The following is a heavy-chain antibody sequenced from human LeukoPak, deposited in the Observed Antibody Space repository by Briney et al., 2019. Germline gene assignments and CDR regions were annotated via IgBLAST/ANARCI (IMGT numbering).Heavy chain of an antibody. D-gene: IGHD2/OR15-2a*01. J-gene: IGHJ3*02. CDR3: ARLLSIADAFDI. CDR1: GDSISSSSYY. CDR2: IYYSGST. Sequence: QPSESLSLTCSVSGDSISSSSYYSGWLRQPPGKGLEWIGSIYYSGSTYYNPSLKSRVTISVDTSKNQFSMKLSSATAADTAIYYCARLLSIADAFDIWGQGTMVTVSS. V-gene: IGHV4-39*01.